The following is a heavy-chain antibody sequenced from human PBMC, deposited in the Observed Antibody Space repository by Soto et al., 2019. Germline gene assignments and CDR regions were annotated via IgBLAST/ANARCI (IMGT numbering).Heavy chain of an antibody. CDR2: INHSGST. CDR3: ASLLRYFDWLLSPEYYFDY. Sequence: SETLSLTCAVYGGSFSGYYWSWIRQPPGKGLEWIGEINHSGSTNYNPSLKSRATISVDTSKNQFSLKLSSVTAADTAVYYCASLLRYFDWLLSPEYYFDYWGQGTLVTVSS. V-gene: IGHV4-34*01. J-gene: IGHJ4*02. D-gene: IGHD3-9*01. CDR1: GGSFSGYY.